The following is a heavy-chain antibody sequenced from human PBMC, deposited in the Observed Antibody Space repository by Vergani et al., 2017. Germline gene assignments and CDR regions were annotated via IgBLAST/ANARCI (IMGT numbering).Heavy chain of an antibody. J-gene: IGHJ6*03. CDR2: MNPNSGNT. CDR1: GYTFTSYD. Sequence: QVQLVQSGAEVRKPGASVKVSCKASGYTFTSYDINWVRQATGQGLEWMGWMNPNSGNTGYAQKFQGRVTMTRNTSISTAYMELSSLRSEDTAVYYCARPREKYYYMDVWGKGTTVTVSS. V-gene: IGHV1-8*01. CDR3: ARPREKYYYMDV.